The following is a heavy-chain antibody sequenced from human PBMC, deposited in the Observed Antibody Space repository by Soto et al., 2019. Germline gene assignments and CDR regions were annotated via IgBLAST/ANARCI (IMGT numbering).Heavy chain of an antibody. CDR2: IIPIFGTA. D-gene: IGHD5-12*01. V-gene: IGHV1-69*01. J-gene: IGHJ4*02. Sequence: QVQLVQSGAEVKKPGASVKVSCKASGGTFSSYAISWVRQAPGQGLEWMGGIIPIFGTANYAQKFQGRVTITADESTSTAYMELSSLRSEDTAVYYCARTPAEMATISYFDYWGQGTLVTVSS. CDR3: ARTPAEMATISYFDY. CDR1: GGTFSSYA.